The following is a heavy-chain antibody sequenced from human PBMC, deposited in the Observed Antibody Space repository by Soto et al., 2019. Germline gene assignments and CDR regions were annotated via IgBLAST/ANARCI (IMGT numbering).Heavy chain of an antibody. J-gene: IGHJ4*02. Sequence: QVQLVQSGAEVKKPGASVKVSCKASGYTFTSYAMHWVRQAPGQRLEWMGWISAGNGNTKYSQKFQGRVTITRDTSGSTAYMELSSLRSEDTAVYYCARSITLAGDYWGQGTLVTVSS. CDR2: ISAGNGNT. CDR1: GYTFTSYA. V-gene: IGHV1-3*01. CDR3: ARSITLAGDY. D-gene: IGHD1-20*01.